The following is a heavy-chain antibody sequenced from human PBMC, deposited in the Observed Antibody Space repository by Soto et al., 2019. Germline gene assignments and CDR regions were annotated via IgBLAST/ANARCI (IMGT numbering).Heavy chain of an antibody. Sequence: QVQLQESGPGLVEASETLSLTCTVSGGSLGSYYWSWIRQPPGKGLEWLGYVFYTGRANYNASLKSRVSISLDTSNYQYSLKLSSVPAADTAVYYCARDGDGRMTTNPYYYNGMDVWGPGTTVTVSS. CDR1: GGSLGSYY. J-gene: IGHJ6*02. V-gene: IGHV4-59*01. CDR2: VFYTGRA. CDR3: ARDGDGRMTTNPYYYNGMDV. D-gene: IGHD4-4*01.